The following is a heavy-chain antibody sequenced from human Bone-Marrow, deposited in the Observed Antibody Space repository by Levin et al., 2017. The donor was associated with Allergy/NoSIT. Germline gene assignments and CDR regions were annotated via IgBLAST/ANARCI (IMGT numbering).Heavy chain of an antibody. CDR2: ISAYNGNT. J-gene: IGHJ6*02. CDR1: GYTFTSYG. D-gene: IGHD3-3*01. V-gene: IGHV1-18*01. CDR3: ARVDTIFGVVNYYDYGMDV. Sequence: ASVKVSCKASGYTFTSYGISWVRQAPGQGLEWMGWISAYNGNTNYAQKLQGRVTMTTDTSTSTAYMELRSLRSDDTAVYYCARVDTIFGVVNYYDYGMDVWGQGTTVTVSS.